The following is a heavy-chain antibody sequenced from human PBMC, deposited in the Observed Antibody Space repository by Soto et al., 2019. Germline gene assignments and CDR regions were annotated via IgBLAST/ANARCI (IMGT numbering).Heavy chain of an antibody. J-gene: IGHJ5*02. Sequence: SETLSLTCAVSVGSISRGGYSWSWIRQPPGKGVEWIGYIYHSGSTYYNPSLKSRVTISVDRSKNQFSLKLSSVTAADTAVYYCARGYCSGGSCSDWFDPWGQGTLVTVSS. CDR2: IYHSGST. V-gene: IGHV4-30-2*01. D-gene: IGHD2-15*01. CDR1: VGSISRGGYS. CDR3: ARGYCSGGSCSDWFDP.